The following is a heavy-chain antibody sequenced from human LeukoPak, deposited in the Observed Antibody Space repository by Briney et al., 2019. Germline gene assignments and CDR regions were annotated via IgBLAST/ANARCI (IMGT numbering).Heavy chain of an antibody. V-gene: IGHV4-59*01. CDR1: GGSISSYY. CDR2: IYYSGTT. D-gene: IGHD4-23*01. Sequence: SETLSLTCTVSGGSISSYYWSWIRQPPGKGLEWIGYIYYSGTTKYSPSLKSRVTISVDTSKNQFSLKLNSVTAADTAIYYCARNHGGWFDSWGQGTLVTVSS. CDR3: ARNHGGWFDS. J-gene: IGHJ5*01.